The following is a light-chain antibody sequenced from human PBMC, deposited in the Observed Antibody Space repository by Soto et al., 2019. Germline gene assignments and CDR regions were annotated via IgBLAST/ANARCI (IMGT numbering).Light chain of an antibody. V-gene: IGKV3-11*01. J-gene: IGKJ4*01. CDR2: DAS. CDR3: QQRANWPLS. Sequence: IVLTQSPATLSLSPGEGVTLSCRASQSVTNLAWYQQKPGQAPRLLIYDASNRATGIPASFSGSGSGTDFTLTITSLEPEYVAGYYCQQRANWPLSCGGGTKVEIK. CDR1: QSVTN.